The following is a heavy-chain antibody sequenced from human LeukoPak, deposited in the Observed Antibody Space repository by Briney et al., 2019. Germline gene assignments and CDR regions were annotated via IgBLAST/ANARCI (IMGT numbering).Heavy chain of an antibody. CDR1: GFTFSSYW. CDR2: IKQDGSEK. Sequence: HSGGSLRLSSAASGFTFSSYWMSWVRQAPGKGLEWVANIKQDGSEKHYVDSVKGRFTISRDNAKNSLYLQMNSLRAEDTAVYYCARGVGSSSWYGNWNDGRDYFDYWGQGTLVTVSS. D-gene: IGHD6-13*01. CDR3: ARGVGSSSWYGNWNDGRDYFDY. J-gene: IGHJ4*02. V-gene: IGHV3-7*01.